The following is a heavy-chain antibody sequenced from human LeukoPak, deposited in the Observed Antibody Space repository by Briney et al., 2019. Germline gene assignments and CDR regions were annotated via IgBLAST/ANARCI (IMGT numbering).Heavy chain of an antibody. J-gene: IGHJ3*02. V-gene: IGHV1-8*03. CDR1: GYTFTSYD. Sequence: ASVKVSCKXSGYTFTSYDINWVRQATGQGLEWMGRMNPNSGNTGYAQKFQGRVTITRNTSISTAYMELSSLRSEDTAVYYSARVPSYYDDGSYAFDIWGQGTMVTVSS. D-gene: IGHD3-22*01. CDR3: ARVPSYYDDGSYAFDI. CDR2: MNPNSGNT.